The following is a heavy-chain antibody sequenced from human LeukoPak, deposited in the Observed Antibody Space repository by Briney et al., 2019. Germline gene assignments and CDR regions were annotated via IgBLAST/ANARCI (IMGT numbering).Heavy chain of an antibody. CDR1: GGSFSGYY. CDR2: INHSGST. Sequence: SETLSLTCAVYGGSFSGYYWSWIRQPPGKGLEWIGEINHSGSTNYNPPLKSRVTISTDTSKNQFSLKLSSVTAADTALYYCARGPGTWYYYWGQGTLVTVSS. V-gene: IGHV4-34*01. CDR3: ARGPGTWYYY. J-gene: IGHJ4*02. D-gene: IGHD6-13*01.